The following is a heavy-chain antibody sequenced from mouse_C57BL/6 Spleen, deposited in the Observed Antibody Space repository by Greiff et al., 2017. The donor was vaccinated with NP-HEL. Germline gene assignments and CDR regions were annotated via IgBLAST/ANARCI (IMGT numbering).Heavy chain of an antibody. CDR1: GYAFSSYW. CDR3: ARASRDYLDY. Sequence: QVQLQQSGPELVKPGASVKISCKASGYAFSSYWMNWVKQRPGKGLEWIGRIYPGDGDTNYNGKFKGKATLTADKSSSTAYMQLSSLTSEDSAVYCGARASRDYLDYWGQGTTLTVSS. J-gene: IGHJ2*01. CDR2: IYPGDGDT. V-gene: IGHV1-82*01.